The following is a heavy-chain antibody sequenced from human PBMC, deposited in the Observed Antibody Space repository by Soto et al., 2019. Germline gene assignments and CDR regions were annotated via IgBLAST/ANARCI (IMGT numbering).Heavy chain of an antibody. CDR3: ARDYFDTSDYTTNWFDP. CDR2: IYHTGNA. D-gene: IGHD3-22*01. V-gene: IGHV4-39*01. Sequence: PSETLSLTCFVSGASISNSRFYWAWIRQPPGEGLEWIGSIYHTGNAYYNPSLKSRVTIFVDTSKNQFSLKLTSVTAADTALYYCARDYFDTSDYTTNWFDPWGQGTLVTSPQ. J-gene: IGHJ5*02. CDR1: GASISNSRFY.